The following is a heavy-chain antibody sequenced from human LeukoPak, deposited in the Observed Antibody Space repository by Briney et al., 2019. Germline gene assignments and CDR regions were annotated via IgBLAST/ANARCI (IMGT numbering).Heavy chain of an antibody. Sequence: LRLSCAASGFTVSSNYMSWIRQPPGKGLEWIGYIYYSGSTYYNPSLKSRVTISVDTSKNQFSLKLSSVTAADTAVYYCARGLRGDYLSSGGLGLDYWGQGTLVTVSS. J-gene: IGHJ4*02. CDR3: ARGLRGDYLSSGGLGLDY. V-gene: IGHV4-30-4*08. D-gene: IGHD4-17*01. CDR1: GFTVSSNY. CDR2: IYYSGST.